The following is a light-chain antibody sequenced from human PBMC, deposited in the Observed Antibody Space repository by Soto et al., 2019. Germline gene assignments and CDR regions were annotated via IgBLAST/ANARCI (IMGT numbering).Light chain of an antibody. CDR3: SSFASSNTWV. Sequence: QSALTQPPSASGSPGQSVTISCTGTSSDVGAYNYVSWYQQHAGKAPKLVIYEVTKRPSGVPVRFSGSKSANTASLTVSGRQAEDEADDYCSSFASSNTWVFGGGTKLTVL. J-gene: IGLJ3*02. V-gene: IGLV2-8*01. CDR1: SSDVGAYNY. CDR2: EVT.